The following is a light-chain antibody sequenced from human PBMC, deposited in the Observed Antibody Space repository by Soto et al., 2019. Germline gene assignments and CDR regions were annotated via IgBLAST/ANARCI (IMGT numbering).Light chain of an antibody. Sequence: EIVMTQSPATLSVSLGERATLSCRASQGYNGNIKWSQQKPGQAPRLPIYGASTRATGVPARFSGSGYGTEFTLTISSLQSEDFEVSYCQQYYNWRTFGQGTKVDMK. CDR2: GAS. V-gene: IGKV3-15*01. CDR1: QGYNGN. CDR3: QQYYNWRT. J-gene: IGKJ1*01.